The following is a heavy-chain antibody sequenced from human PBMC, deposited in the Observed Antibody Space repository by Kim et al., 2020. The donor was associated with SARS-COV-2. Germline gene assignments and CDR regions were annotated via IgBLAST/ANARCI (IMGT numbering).Heavy chain of an antibody. J-gene: IGHJ4*02. V-gene: IGHV3-23*01. Sequence: GGSLRLSCAASGFTFSNSSMNWVRHAPGKGLVWVSLISGGGRYTIYADSLKGRFTISRDNAKNTLYLQMNSLRAEDTALYYCAKVLKGLAPYYYWGQVTLLTVCS. CDR3: AKVLKGLAPYYY. CDR1: GFTFSNSS. D-gene: IGHD2-21*01. CDR2: ISGGGRYT.